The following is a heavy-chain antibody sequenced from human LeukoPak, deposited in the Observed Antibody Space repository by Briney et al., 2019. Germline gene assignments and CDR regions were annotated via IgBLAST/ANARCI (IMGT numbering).Heavy chain of an antibody. CDR2: ISDPHSGSET. CDR3: TRSWLAVAGPEY. D-gene: IGHD6-19*01. V-gene: IGHV3-21*01. Sequence: PGGSLRLSCAASGFTFSSYTMNWVRQALGQGLEWVSTISDPHSGSETHYADSVKGRFTISRDNAKNSLYLQMNSLRAEDTAVYYCTRSWLAVAGPEYWGQGTLVTVSS. CDR1: GFTFSSYT. J-gene: IGHJ4*02.